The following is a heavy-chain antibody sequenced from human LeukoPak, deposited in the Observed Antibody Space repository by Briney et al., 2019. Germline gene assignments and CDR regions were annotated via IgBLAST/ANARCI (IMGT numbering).Heavy chain of an antibody. Sequence: GGSLRLSCSASGFTFTTYWMHWVRQAPGKGLVWVSHINSDGSITSYADSVKGRFTISRDNAKNTLYLQMNSLRAEDTAVYYCARDAVDTANAVWGQGTTVTVSS. D-gene: IGHD5-18*01. CDR1: GFTFTTYW. CDR3: ARDAVDTANAV. J-gene: IGHJ6*02. CDR2: INSDGSIT. V-gene: IGHV3-74*01.